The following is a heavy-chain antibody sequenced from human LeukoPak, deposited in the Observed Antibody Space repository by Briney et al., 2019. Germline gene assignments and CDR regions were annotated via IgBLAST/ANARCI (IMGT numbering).Heavy chain of an antibody. CDR2: NYYSGST. J-gene: IGHJ6*03. Sequence: SETLSLTCTVSGDSISSYYWSWIRQPPGKGLEWVGYNYYSGSTNYNPSLKSRVTISVDTSKNQFSLKLTSVTAADTAVYYCARTMEGYCSGGSCYQYAYYMDVWGKGTTVTVSS. CDR3: ARTMEGYCSGGSCYQYAYYMDV. D-gene: IGHD2-15*01. V-gene: IGHV4-59*01. CDR1: GDSISSYY.